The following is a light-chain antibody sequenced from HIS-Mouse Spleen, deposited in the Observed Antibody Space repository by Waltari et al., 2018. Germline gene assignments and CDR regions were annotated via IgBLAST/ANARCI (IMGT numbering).Light chain of an antibody. CDR2: EGS. V-gene: IGLV2-23*01. J-gene: IGLJ3*02. CDR3: CSYAGSSTWV. Sequence: QSALTQPASVSGSPGQSITISCPGTSSDVGSYNLFSWYQQHPGKAPKLMIYEGSKRPSGVSNRFSGSKSGNTASLTISGLQAEDEADYYCCSYAGSSTWVFGGGTKLTVL. CDR1: SSDVGSYNL.